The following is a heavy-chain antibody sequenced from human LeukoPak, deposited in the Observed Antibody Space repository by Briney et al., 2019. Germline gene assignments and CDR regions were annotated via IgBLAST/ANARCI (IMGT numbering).Heavy chain of an antibody. J-gene: IGHJ4*02. CDR2: ISRSGSTK. CDR3: ARAPVTSCRGAYCYPFDY. Sequence: SGGSLRLSCAASGFTFSDYNMRWIRQAPGKGLEWVSSISRSGSTKYYADSVKGRFTISRDNSKNTLYLQMNSLRLEDAAVYFCARAPVTSCRGAYCYPFDYWGQGTQVTVSS. D-gene: IGHD2-21*01. V-gene: IGHV3-11*01. CDR1: GFTFSDYN.